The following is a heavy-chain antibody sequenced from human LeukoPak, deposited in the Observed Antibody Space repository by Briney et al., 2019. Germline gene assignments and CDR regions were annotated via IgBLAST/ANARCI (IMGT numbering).Heavy chain of an antibody. Sequence: ASVKVSCKASGYTFTSYGISWVRQAPGQGPEWMGWISAYNGNTNYAQKLQGRVTMTTDTSTSTAYMELRSLRSDDAAVYYCATPPGGCSSTSCYSLFGYWGQGTLVTVSS. J-gene: IGHJ4*02. CDR3: ATPPGGCSSTSCYSLFGY. CDR1: GYTFTSYG. D-gene: IGHD2-2*02. V-gene: IGHV1-18*01. CDR2: ISAYNGNT.